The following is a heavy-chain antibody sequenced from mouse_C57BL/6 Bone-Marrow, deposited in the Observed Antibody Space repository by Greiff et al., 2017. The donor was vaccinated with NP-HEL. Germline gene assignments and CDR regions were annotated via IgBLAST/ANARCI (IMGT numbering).Heavy chain of an antibody. CDR3: AREGKGYFDV. Sequence: VQLKESGGGLVQPGGSLKLSCAASGFTFSDYYMYWVRQTPEKRLEWVAYISNGGGSTYYPDTVKGRFTISRDNAKNTLYLQMSRLKSEDTAMYYCAREGKGYFDVWGTGTTVTVSS. J-gene: IGHJ1*03. CDR2: ISNGGGST. D-gene: IGHD3-3*01. CDR1: GFTFSDYY. V-gene: IGHV5-12*01.